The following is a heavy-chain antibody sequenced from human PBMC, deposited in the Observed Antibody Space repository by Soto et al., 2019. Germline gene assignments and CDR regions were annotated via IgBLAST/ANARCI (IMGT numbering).Heavy chain of an antibody. CDR3: ARVRAYCSGGSCYGAFDI. CDR2: IIPILGIA. D-gene: IGHD2-15*01. V-gene: IGHV1-69*02. J-gene: IGHJ3*02. Sequence: QVQLVQSGAEVKKPGSSVKVSCKASGGTFSSYTISWVRQAPGQGLEWMGRIIPILGIANYAQKFQGRVTITADKPTSTAYMELSSLRSEDTAVYYCARVRAYCSGGSCYGAFDIWGQGTMVTVSS. CDR1: GGTFSSYT.